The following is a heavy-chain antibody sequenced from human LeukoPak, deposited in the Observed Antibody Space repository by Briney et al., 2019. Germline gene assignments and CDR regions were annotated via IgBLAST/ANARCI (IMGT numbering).Heavy chain of an antibody. CDR1: GFSISSSY. CDR3: ARGIGYCSSTSCYTVSKGVFDI. V-gene: IGHV4-59*01. J-gene: IGHJ3*02. Sequence: SETLSLTCTASGFSISSSYWSWLRQPPGKGLEWVGYIYYSGSTNYNPSLKSRVTMSIDTSRSQFSLKLSSVTAADTAVYYCARGIGYCSSTSCYTVSKGVFDIWGQGTMVTVSS. CDR2: IYYSGST. D-gene: IGHD2-2*02.